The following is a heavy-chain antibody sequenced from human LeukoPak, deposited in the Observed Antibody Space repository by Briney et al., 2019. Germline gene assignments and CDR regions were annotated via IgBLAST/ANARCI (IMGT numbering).Heavy chain of an antibody. Sequence: PSETLSLTCAVSGGSISSSNWWSWVRQPPGKGLEWIGEIYHSGSTNYNPSLKSRVTISVDKSKNQFSLKLSSVTAADTAVYYCARDLGIQLWHDAFDIWGQGTMVTVSS. CDR2: IYHSGST. CDR1: GGSISSSNW. CDR3: ARDLGIQLWHDAFDI. J-gene: IGHJ3*02. V-gene: IGHV4-4*02. D-gene: IGHD5-18*01.